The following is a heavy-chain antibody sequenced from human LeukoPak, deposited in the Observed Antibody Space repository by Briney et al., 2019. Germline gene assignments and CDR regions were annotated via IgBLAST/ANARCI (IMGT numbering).Heavy chain of an antibody. CDR3: ARDGGYSSGRYWFDP. J-gene: IGHJ5*02. CDR1: GGSISSGGYY. CDR2: IFYSGST. D-gene: IGHD6-19*01. Sequence: PSQTLSLTCTVSGGSISSGGYYWTWIRQLPGKGLESIGSIFYSGSTYYNPSLKSRVTISVDTSKNHFSLKLTSVTAADTAMYYCARDGGYSSGRYWFDPWGQRTLVTVSS. V-gene: IGHV4-31*03.